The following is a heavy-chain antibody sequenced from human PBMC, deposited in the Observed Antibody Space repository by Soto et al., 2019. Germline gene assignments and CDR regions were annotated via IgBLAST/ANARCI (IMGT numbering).Heavy chain of an antibody. D-gene: IGHD6-13*01. CDR2: ISGSGGST. J-gene: IGHJ6*02. V-gene: IGHV3-23*01. CDR3: AKEEVSSSWYFPNYYYGMDV. CDR1: GFTFSSYA. Sequence: PGGSLRLSCAASGFTFSSYAMSWVRQAPGKGLEWASAISGSGGSTYYADSVKGRFTISRDNSKNTLYLQMNSLRAEDTAVYYCAKEEVSSSWYFPNYYYGMDVWGQGTTVTVSS.